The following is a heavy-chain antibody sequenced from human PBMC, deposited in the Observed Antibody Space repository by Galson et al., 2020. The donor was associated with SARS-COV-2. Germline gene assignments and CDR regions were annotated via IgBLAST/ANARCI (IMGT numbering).Heavy chain of an antibody. V-gene: IGHV3-11*01. CDR2: IGRSGSPI. Sequence: GGSLRLSCEASGFSLSDFYMSLTRQAPGKGLEWLAYIGRSGSPIFYADSVKCRFTVFRDNAKDLLYLQLNSLRVEDTAIYYGGRDLAPGRMDVWGQGTTVTVSS. CDR3: GRDLAPGRMDV. CDR1: GFSLSDFY. J-gene: IGHJ6*02.